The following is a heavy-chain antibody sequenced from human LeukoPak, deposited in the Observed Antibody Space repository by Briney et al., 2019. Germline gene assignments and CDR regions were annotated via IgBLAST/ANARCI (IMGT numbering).Heavy chain of an antibody. J-gene: IGHJ4*02. Sequence: PSETLSLTCNVSGGSISNYYWSWIRQPPGKGLEWIGYMYHTGHTMYNSSLKSRVTMSLDTSKNHFSLRLSSVTAADTAVYYCARHPFATPFDYWGPGTLVTVSS. D-gene: IGHD2-15*01. V-gene: IGHV4-59*08. CDR2: MYHTGHT. CDR1: GGSISNYY. CDR3: ARHPFATPFDY.